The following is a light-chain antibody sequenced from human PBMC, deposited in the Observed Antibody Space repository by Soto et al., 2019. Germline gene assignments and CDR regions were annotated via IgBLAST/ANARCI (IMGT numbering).Light chain of an antibody. J-gene: IGKJ3*01. V-gene: IGKV1-8*01. CDR2: DAA. CDR1: QGISSY. Sequence: AIRMTQSPSSFSASTGDRVTITCRASQGISSYLAWYQQKPGKAPKLLMFDAASLQSGVPSRFSGSGSRTDFTLTITSLQPEDFATYYCQQTSSAPFTFGPGTKGDIK. CDR3: QQTSSAPFT.